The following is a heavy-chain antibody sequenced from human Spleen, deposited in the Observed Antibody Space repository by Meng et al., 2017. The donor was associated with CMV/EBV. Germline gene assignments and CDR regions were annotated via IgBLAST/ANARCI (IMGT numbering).Heavy chain of an antibody. V-gene: IGHV4-59*01. CDR1: RGSISNYF. J-gene: IGHJ6*02. CDR3: ARGVDYYYGMDV. Sequence: SETLSLTCTVSRGSISNYFWSWIRQAPGKGLEWIGYIYYSGSTNYNPSLKSRVTISVDTSKNQFSLKLSSVTAADTAVYYCARGVDYYYGMDVWGQGTTVTVSS. D-gene: IGHD2-15*01. CDR2: IYYSGST.